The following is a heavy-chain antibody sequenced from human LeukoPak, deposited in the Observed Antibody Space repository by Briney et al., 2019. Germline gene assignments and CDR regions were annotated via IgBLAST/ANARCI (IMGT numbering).Heavy chain of an antibody. Sequence: GSLRLSCAASGFTFSSYWMSWVRQAPGKGLEWVANIKQDGSDKYYVDSVKGRFTISRDNAKNSFYLQMNSLRDEDTAIYYCARGRGSSWGQGTLVTVSS. D-gene: IGHD2-21*01. J-gene: IGHJ5*02. V-gene: IGHV3-7*02. CDR3: ARGRGSS. CDR1: GFTFSSYW. CDR2: IKQDGSDK.